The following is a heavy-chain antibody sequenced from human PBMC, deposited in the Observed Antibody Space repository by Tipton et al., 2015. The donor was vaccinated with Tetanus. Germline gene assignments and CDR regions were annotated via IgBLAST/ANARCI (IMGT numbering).Heavy chain of an antibody. CDR2: IYYTGAT. Sequence: VKPSGTLSLTCTVSGASITTYHWSRLRQTPGRGLEWIGHIYYTGATSYNSSLQSRVTLSIDTSKNQFSLKMTSVTAADTAVYFCEGDDYYETSLRDYYGEEVWSQGTTVTVSS. CDR1: GASITTYH. D-gene: IGHD3-16*01. CDR3: EGDDYYETSLRDYYGEEV. J-gene: IGHJ6*02. V-gene: IGHV4-59*01.